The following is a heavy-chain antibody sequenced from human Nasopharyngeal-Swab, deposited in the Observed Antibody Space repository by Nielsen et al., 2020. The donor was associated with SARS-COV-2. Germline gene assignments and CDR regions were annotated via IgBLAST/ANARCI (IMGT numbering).Heavy chain of an antibody. D-gene: IGHD3-22*01. CDR1: GGTFSSYA. CDR2: IIPILGIA. V-gene: IGHV1-69*10. J-gene: IGHJ3*02. Sequence: SVKVSCKASGGTFSSYAISWVRQAAAQGLEWMGGIIPILGIANYAKKFQGRVTITADKSTSTAYMELSSLRSEDTAVYYCARDRAPYYYDSSGNDAFDIWGQGTMVTVSS. CDR3: ARDRAPYYYDSSGNDAFDI.